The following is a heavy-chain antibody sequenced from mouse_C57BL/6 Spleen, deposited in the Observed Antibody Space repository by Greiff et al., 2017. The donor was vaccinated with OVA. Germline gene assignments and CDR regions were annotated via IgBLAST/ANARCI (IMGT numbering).Heavy chain of an antibody. Sequence: QVQLQQSGAELVKPGASVKLSCKASGYTFTSYWMHWVKQRPGQGLERIGMIHPNSGSTNYNEKFKSKATLTVDKSSSTAYMQLSSLTSEDSAVYYCARGTTVVYFDVWGTGTTVTVSS. CDR2: IHPNSGST. D-gene: IGHD1-1*01. CDR1: GYTFTSYW. V-gene: IGHV1-64*01. CDR3: ARGTTVVYFDV. J-gene: IGHJ1*03.